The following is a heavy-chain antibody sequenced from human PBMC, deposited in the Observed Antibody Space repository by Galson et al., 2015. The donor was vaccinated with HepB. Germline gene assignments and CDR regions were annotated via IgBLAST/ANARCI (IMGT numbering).Heavy chain of an antibody. CDR3: AREVAAASIWFDP. CDR1: GGSISSYY. D-gene: IGHD6-13*01. CDR2: IYYSGST. J-gene: IGHJ5*02. V-gene: IGHV4-59*01. Sequence: ETLSLTCTVSGGSISSYYWSWIRQPPGKGLEWIGYIYYSGSTNYNPSLKSRVTISVDTSKNQFSLKLSSVTAADTAVYYCAREVAAASIWFDPWGQGTLVTVSS.